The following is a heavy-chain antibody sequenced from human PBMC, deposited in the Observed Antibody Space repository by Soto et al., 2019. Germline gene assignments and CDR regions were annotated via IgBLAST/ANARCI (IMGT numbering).Heavy chain of an antibody. CDR1: GYTFTSYD. CDR3: AGAPPMVRGVISYGMDV. Sequence: ASVKVSCKASGYTFTSYDINWVRQATGQGLEWMGWMNPNSGNTGYAQKFQGRVTMTRNTSISTAYMELSSLRSEDTAAYYCAGAPPMVRGVISYGMDVWGQGTTVTVSS. V-gene: IGHV1-8*01. J-gene: IGHJ6*02. D-gene: IGHD3-10*01. CDR2: MNPNSGNT.